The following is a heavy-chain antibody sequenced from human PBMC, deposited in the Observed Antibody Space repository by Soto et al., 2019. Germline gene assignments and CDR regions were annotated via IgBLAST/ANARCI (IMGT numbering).Heavy chain of an antibody. CDR1: GDRVSSDTPG. V-gene: IGHV6-1*01. CDR3: ARGVLVAGGPLSWFGP. J-gene: IGHJ5*02. Sequence: QVQLHQSGPGLVKPSQTLSLTCVISGDRVSSDTPGWSWVRQSPSRGLEWLGRTFYRSKWYYDYAASVRSRISINPDTSKNQFSVHLNSVTPEDTAVYYCARGVLVAGGPLSWFGPLGQGILVTVSS. CDR2: TFYRSKWYY. D-gene: IGHD6-19*01.